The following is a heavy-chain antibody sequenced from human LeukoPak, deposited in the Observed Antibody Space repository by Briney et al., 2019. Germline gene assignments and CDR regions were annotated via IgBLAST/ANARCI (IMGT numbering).Heavy chain of an antibody. J-gene: IGHJ4*02. CDR1: GGSFSGYY. V-gene: IGHV4-34*01. CDR2: INHSGST. Sequence: PSETLSLTCAVYGGSFSGYYWSWIRQPPGKGLEWIGEINHSGSTNYNPSLKSRVTISVDTSKNQFSLKLRSVTAADTAMYYCASGSGGGFDYWGQGTLVTVSS. D-gene: IGHD3-16*01. CDR3: ASGSGGGFDY.